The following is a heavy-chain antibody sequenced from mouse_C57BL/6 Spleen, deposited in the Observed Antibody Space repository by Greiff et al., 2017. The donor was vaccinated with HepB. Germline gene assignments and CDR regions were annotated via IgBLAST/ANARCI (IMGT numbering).Heavy chain of an antibody. CDR3: AREDGYYAWFAY. Sequence: QVQLQQPGAELVKPGASVKLSCKASGYTFTSYWMHWVKRRPGQVLEWIGMIHPNSGSTNYNEKFKSKATLTVDKSSSTAYMQLSSLTSEDSAVYYCAREDGYYAWFAYWGQGTLVTVSA. J-gene: IGHJ3*01. D-gene: IGHD2-3*01. CDR1: GYTFTSYW. V-gene: IGHV1-64*01. CDR2: IHPNSGST.